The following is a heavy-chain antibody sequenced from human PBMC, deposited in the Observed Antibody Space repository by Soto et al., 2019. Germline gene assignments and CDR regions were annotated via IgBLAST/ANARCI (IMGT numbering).Heavy chain of an antibody. CDR2: ISAYNGNT. J-gene: IGHJ4*02. Sequence: QVQLVQSGAEVKKPGASVKVSCKASGYTFTSYGISWVRQAPGQGLEWMGWISAYNGNTNYAQTLQGRVTMTTDTATSTAYMEVMSLRSDDTAVYSCARDGESYSYFDDWGQVTLVTVSS. CDR1: GYTFTSYG. V-gene: IGHV1-18*01. CDR3: ARDGESYSYFDD. D-gene: IGHD3-16*01.